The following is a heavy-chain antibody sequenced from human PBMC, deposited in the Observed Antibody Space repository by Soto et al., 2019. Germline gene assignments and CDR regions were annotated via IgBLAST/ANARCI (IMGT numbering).Heavy chain of an antibody. D-gene: IGHD6-13*01. CDR2: IYYSGST. CDR1: GGSISSYY. V-gene: IGHV4-59*01. Sequence: QVQLQESGPGLVKPSETLSLTCTVSGGSISSYYWSWIRQPPGKGLEWIGYIYYSGSTNYNPSLKSRVTISVDTSKNPFSLKLSSVTAADTAVYYCARGHRSWYNAGSGVGGFDYWGQGTLVTVSS. CDR3: ARGHRSWYNAGSGVGGFDY. J-gene: IGHJ4*02.